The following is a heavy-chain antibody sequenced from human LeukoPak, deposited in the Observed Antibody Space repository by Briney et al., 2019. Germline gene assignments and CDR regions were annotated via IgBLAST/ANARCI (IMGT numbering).Heavy chain of an antibody. CDR1: GFTFSNYA. CDR2: ISFNGGIT. CDR3: AKYLGSGSRNFDY. V-gene: IGHV3-23*01. Sequence: GGSLRLSCAASGFTFSNYAMSWVRQAPGKGLEWVSSISFNGGITFYADSVKGRFTISRVNSENTLSLQMNSLGAEDTAVYYCAKYLGSGSRNFDYWGQGTLVTVSS. D-gene: IGHD6-19*01. J-gene: IGHJ4*02.